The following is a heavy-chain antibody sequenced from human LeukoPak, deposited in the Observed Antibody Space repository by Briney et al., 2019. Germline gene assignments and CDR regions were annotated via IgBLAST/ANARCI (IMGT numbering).Heavy chain of an antibody. CDR3: ARDYCSSTSCLFDY. V-gene: IGHV1-2*05. J-gene: IGHJ4*02. CDR2: INPNSGDT. D-gene: IGHD2-2*01. Sequence: ASVKVSCKASGYTFTGYHMHWVRQAPGQGLEWMGRINPNSGDTNYAQKFQGRVTMTRDTSISTAYMELCRLRSDDTVVYYCARDYCSSTSCLFDYWGQGTLVTVSS. CDR1: GYTFTGYH.